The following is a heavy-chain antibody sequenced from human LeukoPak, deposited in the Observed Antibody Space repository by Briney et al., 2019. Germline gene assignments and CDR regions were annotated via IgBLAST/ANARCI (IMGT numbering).Heavy chain of an antibody. CDR2: IYYSGST. J-gene: IGHJ3*02. CDR3: ASGMIDQAFDI. Sequence: PSETLSLTRTVSGGSISSSSYYWGWIRQPPGKGLEWIGSIYYSGSTYYNPSLKSRVTISVDTSKNQFSLKLSSVTAADTAVYYCASGMIDQAFDIWGQGTMVTVSS. CDR1: GGSISSSSYY. V-gene: IGHV4-39*01. D-gene: IGHD3-22*01.